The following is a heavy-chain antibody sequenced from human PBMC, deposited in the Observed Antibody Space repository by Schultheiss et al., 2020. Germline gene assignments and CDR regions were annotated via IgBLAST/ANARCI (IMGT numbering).Heavy chain of an antibody. Sequence: SETLSLTCTVSGGSISSGSYYWGWIRQPPGKGLEWIGSIYHSGSTNYNPSLKSRVTISVDKSKNQFSLKLSSVTAADTAVYYCARSGSSGDYVYWFDPWGQGTLVTVSS. CDR2: IYHSGST. V-gene: IGHV4-39*07. J-gene: IGHJ5*02. CDR1: GGSISSGSYY. D-gene: IGHD4-17*01. CDR3: ARSGSSGDYVYWFDP.